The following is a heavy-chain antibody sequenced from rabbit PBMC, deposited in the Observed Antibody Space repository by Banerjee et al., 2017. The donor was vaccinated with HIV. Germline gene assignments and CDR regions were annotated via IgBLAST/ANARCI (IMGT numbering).Heavy chain of an antibody. J-gene: IGHJ6*01. V-gene: IGHV1S45*01. CDR3: ARDTGSSFSSYGMDL. CDR2: IAGSSSGFT. Sequence: QEQLVESGGGLVKPGASLTLTCKASGFSFSNKAVMYWVRQAPGKGLEWISCIAGSSSGFTYSVTWAKGRFTISKTSSTTVTLQMTSLTVADTATYFCARDTGSSFSSYGMDLWGPGTLVTVS. CDR1: GFSFSNKAV. D-gene: IGHD8-1*01.